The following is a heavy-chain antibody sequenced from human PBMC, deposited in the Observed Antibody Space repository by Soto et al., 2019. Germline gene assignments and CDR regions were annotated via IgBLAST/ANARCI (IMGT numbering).Heavy chain of an antibody. D-gene: IGHD3-9*01. J-gene: IGHJ5*02. CDR3: ARSVGILTGPPVFDNWFDP. CDR1: GGSISTYY. Sequence: SETLSLTCTVSGGSISTYYWSWIRQPPGKRLEWIGYINYSGSTNYNPSLKSRVTISVDTSKNQFSLRLSSVTAADTAMYYCARSVGILTGPPVFDNWFDPWGQGTLVTVSS. V-gene: IGHV4-59*08. CDR2: INYSGST.